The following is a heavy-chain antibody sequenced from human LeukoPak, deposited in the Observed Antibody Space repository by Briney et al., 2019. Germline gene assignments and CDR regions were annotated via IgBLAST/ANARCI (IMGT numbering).Heavy chain of an antibody. CDR2: ISYEGSKK. V-gene: IGHV3-30*03. D-gene: IGHD1-1*01. Sequence: PGGSLRLSCAASGFIFSSYGIHWVRQAPGKGLEWVAVISYEGSKKYYADSVKGRFTVSRDNSKNTLYLQMNSLRAEDTSVYYCARPLSDWNDAFDFWGQGTLVTVSS. J-gene: IGHJ4*02. CDR3: ARPLSDWNDAFDF. CDR1: GFIFSSYG.